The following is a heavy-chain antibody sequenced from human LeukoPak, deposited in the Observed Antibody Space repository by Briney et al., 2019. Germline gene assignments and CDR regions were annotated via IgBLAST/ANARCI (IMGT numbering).Heavy chain of an antibody. V-gene: IGHV3-15*01. Sequence: PGGSLTLSCAVSGFTSSNAWMSWVRQAPGKGLVGVGRIKSKTDGGTRDYAAPVKGRFTISRDDSKNTLYLQMNSLKTEDTAVYYCTTFDYAAFLIWGQGTMVTVSS. D-gene: IGHD4/OR15-4a*01. J-gene: IGHJ3*02. CDR3: TTFDYAAFLI. CDR1: GFTSSNAW. CDR2: IKSKTDGGTR.